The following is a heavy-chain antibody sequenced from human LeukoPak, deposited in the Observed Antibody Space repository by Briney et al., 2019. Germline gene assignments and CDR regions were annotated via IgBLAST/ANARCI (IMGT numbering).Heavy chain of an antibody. J-gene: IGHJ4*02. CDR2: ITNDGSST. CDR3: ARRVVVPAAPYYFDY. Sequence: GGSLRLSCAASGLTFSSHWMHWVRQAPGKVLVWVSRITNDGSSTTYADSVKGRFTISRDNAKNTLYLQMNSLRAEDTAVYYCARRVVVPAAPYYFDYWGQGTLVTVSS. D-gene: IGHD2-2*01. V-gene: IGHV3-74*01. CDR1: GLTFSSHW.